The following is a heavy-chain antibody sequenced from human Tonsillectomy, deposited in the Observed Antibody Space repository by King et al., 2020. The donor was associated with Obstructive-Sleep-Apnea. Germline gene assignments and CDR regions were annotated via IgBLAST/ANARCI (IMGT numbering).Heavy chain of an antibody. CDR1: GFTFSTYS. CDR2: ISSSSTYI. CDR3: ARDRREYYGSGRPSPYAFDI. Sequence: VQLVESGGGLVKPGGSLRLSCAASGFTFSTYSMNWVRQAPGKGLEWVSSISSSSTYIYYADSMKGRFTISRDNAKNSLFLQMASLRAEDTAVYFCARDRREYYGSGRPSPYAFDIWGQGTMVTVSS. V-gene: IGHV3-21*01. J-gene: IGHJ3*02. D-gene: IGHD3-10*01.